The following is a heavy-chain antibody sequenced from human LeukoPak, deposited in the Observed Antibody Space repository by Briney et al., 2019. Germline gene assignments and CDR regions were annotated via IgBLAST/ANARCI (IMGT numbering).Heavy chain of an antibody. D-gene: IGHD3-3*01. CDR1: GFTFSSYS. V-gene: IGHV3-21*01. CDR3: ARYDFWSGYRPLDY. Sequence: GGSLRLSCAASGFTFSSYSMNWVRQAPGKGLEWVSSISSSSSYIYYADSVKGRFTISRDNAKNSLYLQMNSLRAEDTAVYYCARYDFWSGYRPLDYWGQGTLVTVSS. CDR2: ISSSSSYI. J-gene: IGHJ4*02.